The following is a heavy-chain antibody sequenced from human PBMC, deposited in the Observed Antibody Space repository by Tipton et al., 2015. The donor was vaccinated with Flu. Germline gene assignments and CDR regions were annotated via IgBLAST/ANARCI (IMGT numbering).Heavy chain of an antibody. D-gene: IGHD6-19*01. J-gene: IGHJ6*02. V-gene: IGHV3-23*01. CDR2: LTRSGGTT. CDR3: AKGYGSPDV. CDR1: GFTFNLYA. Sequence: AASGFTFNLYAMTWVRQAPGRGLEWVSSLTRSGGTTYYAGFVRGRFIISRDNSKNIVYMQMNSLRAEDTGIYYCAKGYGSPDVWGQGTTVTVSS.